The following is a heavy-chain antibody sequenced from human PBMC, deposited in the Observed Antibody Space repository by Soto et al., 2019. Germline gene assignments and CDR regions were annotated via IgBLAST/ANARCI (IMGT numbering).Heavy chain of an antibody. V-gene: IGHV2-5*01. CDR3: AHGVMVRGYYSRVFDP. J-gene: IGHJ5*02. CDR2: IYWNDDK. CDR1: GFSLSTSGVG. D-gene: IGHD3-10*01. Sequence: SGPTLVNPTQTLTLTCTFSGFSLSTSGVGVGWIRQPPGKALEWLALIYWNDDKRYSPSLKSRLTITKDTSKNQVVLTMTNMDPVDTATYYCAHGVMVRGYYSRVFDPWGQGTLVTVSS.